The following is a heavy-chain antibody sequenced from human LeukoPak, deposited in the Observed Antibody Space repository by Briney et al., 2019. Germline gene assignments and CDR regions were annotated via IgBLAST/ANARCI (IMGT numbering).Heavy chain of an antibody. Sequence: PSETLSLTCAVYSGSLNSHFWSWIRQVPGKGLEWIAELFESGVTNYNPSLESRVTISVDKSKDQFSLHLTSVTAADTATYYCARVPGGVFDLWGQGVPVTVSS. CDR3: ARVPGGVFDL. J-gene: IGHJ4*02. CDR1: SGSLNSHF. D-gene: IGHD3-10*01. CDR2: LFESGVT. V-gene: IGHV4-34*12.